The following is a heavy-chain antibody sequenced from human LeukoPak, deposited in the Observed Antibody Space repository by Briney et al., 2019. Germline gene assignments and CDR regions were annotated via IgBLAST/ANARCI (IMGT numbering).Heavy chain of an antibody. Sequence: PSETLSLTCTVSGYSISSGYYWGWIRQPPGKGLEWIGSIYHSGSTYYNPSLKSRVTISVDTSKNQFSLKLSSVTAADTAVYYCARVVSGAYYYYYYYMDVWGKGTTVTISS. D-gene: IGHD1-26*01. V-gene: IGHV4-38-2*02. CDR1: GYSISSGYY. CDR3: ARVVSGAYYYYYYYMDV. CDR2: IYHSGST. J-gene: IGHJ6*03.